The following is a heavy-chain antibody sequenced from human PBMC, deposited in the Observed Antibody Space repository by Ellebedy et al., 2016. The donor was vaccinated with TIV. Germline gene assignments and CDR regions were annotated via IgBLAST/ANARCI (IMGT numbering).Heavy chain of an antibody. CDR2: INPSGGST. D-gene: IGHD3-9*01. CDR1: GYTFTSYY. V-gene: IGHV1-46*01. J-gene: IGHJ6*03. Sequence: ASVKVSCXASGYTFTSYYMHWVRQAPGQGLEWMGIINPSGGSTSYAQKFQGRVTMTRDTSTSTVYMELSSLRSEDTAVYYCARLTPGGMFNYYYMDVWGKGTTVTVSS. CDR3: ARLTPGGMFNYYYMDV.